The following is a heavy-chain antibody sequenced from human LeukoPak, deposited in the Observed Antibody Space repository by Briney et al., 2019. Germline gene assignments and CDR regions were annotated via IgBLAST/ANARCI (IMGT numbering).Heavy chain of an antibody. Sequence: GGSLRLSCAASGFTFISYWMSWVRQAPGKGLEWVANIKQDGSEKYYVDSVKGRFTISRDNAKNSLYLQMNSLRAEDTAVYYCARGGAHGMDVWGQGTTVTVSS. CDR1: GFTFISYW. J-gene: IGHJ6*02. CDR3: ARGGAHGMDV. D-gene: IGHD1-26*01. V-gene: IGHV3-7*03. CDR2: IKQDGSEK.